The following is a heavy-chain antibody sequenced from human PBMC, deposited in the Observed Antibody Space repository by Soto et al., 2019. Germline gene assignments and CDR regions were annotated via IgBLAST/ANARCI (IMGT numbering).Heavy chain of an antibody. CDR3: EREAGYNYGYPTDY. Sequence: ASVKVSCKASGYTLTSNYMHWVRQAPGQGLEWMGVMNPSVGSTTYAQKFQGRVTMTRDTSTSTVHMELSSLRSDDTAVYHCEREAGYNYGYPTDYWGLGTLVTVSS. CDR2: MNPSVGST. J-gene: IGHJ4*02. D-gene: IGHD5-18*01. CDR1: GYTLTSNY. V-gene: IGHV1-46*01.